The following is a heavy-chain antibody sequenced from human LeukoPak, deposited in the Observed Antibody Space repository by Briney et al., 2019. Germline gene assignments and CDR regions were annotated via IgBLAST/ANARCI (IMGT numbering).Heavy chain of an antibody. Sequence: PGGSLRLSCAASGFTFSSYGMHWVRQAPGKGLEWVAFIRYDGSNKYYADSVKGRFTISRDNSKNTLYLQMNSLRAEDTAVYYCAKLGDIVVVPAAKEYNWFDPWGQGTLVTVSS. CDR1: GFTFSSYG. CDR2: IRYDGSNK. J-gene: IGHJ5*02. D-gene: IGHD2-2*01. CDR3: AKLGDIVVVPAAKEYNWFDP. V-gene: IGHV3-30*02.